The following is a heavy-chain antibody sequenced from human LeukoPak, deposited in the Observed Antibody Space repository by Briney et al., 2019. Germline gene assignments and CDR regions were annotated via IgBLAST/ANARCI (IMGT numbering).Heavy chain of an antibody. CDR1: GFTFSSYT. Sequence: GGSLRLSCAASGFTFSSYTMSWVRQAPGKGLEWVSTISGSGGSTYCADSVKGRFTISRDNSKNTLYLQMNSLRAEDTAVYYCAKIESGRYYDYFDYWGQGTLVTVSS. J-gene: IGHJ4*02. V-gene: IGHV3-23*01. CDR2: ISGSGGST. CDR3: AKIESGRYYDYFDY. D-gene: IGHD1-26*01.